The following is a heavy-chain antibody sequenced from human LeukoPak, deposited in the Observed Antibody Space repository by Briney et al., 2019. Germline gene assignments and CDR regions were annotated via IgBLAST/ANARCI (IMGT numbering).Heavy chain of an antibody. D-gene: IGHD3-10*01. CDR2: INHSGST. CDR3: AIPMVRGVINH. V-gene: IGHV4-34*01. Sequence: SETLSLTCAVYGGSFSGYYWSWIRQRPGKGLEWIGEINHSGSTNDNPSLKSLVTISVETSKNQFSLKLSSVTAADTAVYYCAIPMVRGVINHWGQGTLVTVSS. J-gene: IGHJ5*02. CDR1: GGSFSGYY.